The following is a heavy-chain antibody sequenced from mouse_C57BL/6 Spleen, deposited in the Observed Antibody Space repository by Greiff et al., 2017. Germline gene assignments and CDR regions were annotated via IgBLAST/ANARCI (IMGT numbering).Heavy chain of an antibody. CDR1: GYTFTSYW. Sequence: QVQLQQPGTELVKPGASVKLSCKASGYTFTSYWMHWVKQRPGQGLEWIGNINPSNGGTNYNEKFKSKATLTVAKSSSTAYMQLRILTSEDSAVYYSARRLGEGAMDYWGQGTSVTVSS. CDR2: INPSNGGT. J-gene: IGHJ4*01. D-gene: IGHD1-2*01. V-gene: IGHV1-53*01. CDR3: ARRLGEGAMDY.